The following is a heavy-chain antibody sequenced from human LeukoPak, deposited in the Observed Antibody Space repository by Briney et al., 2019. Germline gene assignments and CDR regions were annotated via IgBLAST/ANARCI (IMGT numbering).Heavy chain of an antibody. J-gene: IGHJ4*02. D-gene: IGHD6-19*01. CDR2: VGGSGGNT. CDR3: AKEVYNSAWNFDY. Sequence: GGSLRLSCAASGFTFNTYAMSWVRQGPGKGLEWVSTVGGSGGNTYYADSVKGRFTISRDNSKNTLYLQMNSLRAEDTAVYFCAKEVYNSAWNFDYWGQGTLVTVSS. CDR1: GFTFNTYA. V-gene: IGHV3-23*01.